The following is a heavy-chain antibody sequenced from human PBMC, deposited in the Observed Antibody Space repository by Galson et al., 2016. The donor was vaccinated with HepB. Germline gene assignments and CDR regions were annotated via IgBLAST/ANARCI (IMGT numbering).Heavy chain of an antibody. CDR1: GFSFSIYS. J-gene: IGHJ4*02. Sequence: SLRLSCAASGFSFSIYSMNWVRQAPGKGLEWVSSISSSNTYMDYADSVKGRFTISRDNAKNSLYLQMNSLRVEDTAVYYCARVRPRSGYCFDYWGQGTLVTVSS. CDR3: ARVRPRSGYCFDY. CDR2: ISSSNTYM. D-gene: IGHD5-12*01. V-gene: IGHV3-21*01.